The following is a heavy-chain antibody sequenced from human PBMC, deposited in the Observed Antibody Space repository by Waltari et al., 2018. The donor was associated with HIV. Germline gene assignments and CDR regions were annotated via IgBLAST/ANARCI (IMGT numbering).Heavy chain of an antibody. CDR1: GYTFTGYS. CDR2: INPNSGGT. J-gene: IGHJ4*02. V-gene: IGHV1-2*02. CDR3: ASQRLGELSLVDY. Sequence: QAQPVQSGAEVKNTGASVNVPCKASGYTFTGYSIPWVLQAPGQGLEWMGWINPNSGGTNYAQKFQGRVTMTRDTSISTAYMELSRLRSDDTAVYYCASQRLGELSLVDYWGQGTLVTVSS. D-gene: IGHD3-16*02.